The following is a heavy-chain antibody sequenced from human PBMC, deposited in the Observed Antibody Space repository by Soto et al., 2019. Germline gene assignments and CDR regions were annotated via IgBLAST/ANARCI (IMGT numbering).Heavy chain of an antibody. CDR1: GFTFSSYG. V-gene: IGHV3-33*01. CDR3: ARDGDSSSWYSYYYGMDV. Sequence: QVQLVESGGGVVQPGRSLRLSCAASGFTFSSYGMHWVRQAPGKGLEWVAVIWYDGSNKYYADSVKGRFTISRDNSKNTQYLRMSSRRAEDTAVYYCARDGDSSSWYSYYYGMDVWGLGPTVTVSS. D-gene: IGHD6-13*01. CDR2: IWYDGSNK. J-gene: IGHJ6*02.